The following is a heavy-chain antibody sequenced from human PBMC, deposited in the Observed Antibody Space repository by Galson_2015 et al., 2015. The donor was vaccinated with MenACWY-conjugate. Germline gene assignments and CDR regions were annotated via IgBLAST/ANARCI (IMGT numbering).Heavy chain of an antibody. CDR2: ISGSGGDI. CDR1: GFTFSKCV. CDR3: AKGANYYDSSGKRYDAFDI. J-gene: IGHJ3*02. Sequence: SLRLSCAASGFTFSKCVMSWVRHAPGKGLEWVSGISGSGGDIDYADSVKGRFTISRDNSKNTVYLQMNSLRAEDTAVYHCAKGANYYDSSGKRYDAFDIWGQGTMVTVSS. V-gene: IGHV3-23*01. D-gene: IGHD3-22*01.